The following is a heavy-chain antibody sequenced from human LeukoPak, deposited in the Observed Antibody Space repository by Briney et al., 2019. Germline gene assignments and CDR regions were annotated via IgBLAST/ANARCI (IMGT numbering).Heavy chain of an antibody. V-gene: IGHV4-59*01. CDR3: ARDPTSGWFDP. J-gene: IGHJ5*02. CDR1: GGSLSSYY. Sequence: SETLSLTCTVSGGSLSSYYWSWIRQPPGKGLEWIGYIYYSGSTNHNPSLKSRVTISVDTSKNQFSLKLSSVTAADTAVYCCARDPTSGWFDPWGQGTLVTVSS. CDR2: IYYSGST. D-gene: IGHD3-16*01.